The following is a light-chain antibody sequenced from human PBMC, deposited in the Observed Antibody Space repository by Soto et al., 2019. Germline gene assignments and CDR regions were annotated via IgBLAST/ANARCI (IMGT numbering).Light chain of an antibody. CDR1: QGITNW. Sequence: DIQMTQSPSTLSASVGDRVTITCRASQGITNWLAWYQQKPGKAPNLLIYDASNLESGVSSRFSGSGSGTDFTLTISSLQPDDFATYYCQQYHTYPWTFGQGTKVEV. J-gene: IGKJ1*01. V-gene: IGKV1-5*01. CDR3: QQYHTYPWT. CDR2: DAS.